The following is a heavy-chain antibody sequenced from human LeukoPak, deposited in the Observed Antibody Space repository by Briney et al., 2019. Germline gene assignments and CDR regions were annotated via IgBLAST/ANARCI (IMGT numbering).Heavy chain of an antibody. CDR3: ATNMGF. CDR1: GFTVGNNY. J-gene: IGHJ4*02. CDR2: IYSGGST. Sequence: PGGSLRLSCAASGFTVGNNYMKWIRQAPEKGLEWVSLIYSGGSTYYADSVKGRFTISRDSSKNTLYLQMNSLRVEDTAVYYCATNMGFWGQGTLVTVSS. V-gene: IGHV3-53*01. D-gene: IGHD2/OR15-2a*01.